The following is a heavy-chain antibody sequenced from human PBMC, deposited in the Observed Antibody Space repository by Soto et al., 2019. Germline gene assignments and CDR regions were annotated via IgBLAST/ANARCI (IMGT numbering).Heavy chain of an antibody. Sequence: GGSLRLSCAASGFTFSNAWMSWVRQAPGKGLEWVGRIKSKTDGGTTDYAAPVKGRFTISRDDSKNTLYLQMNSLKTEDTAVYYCTTDYMVEVIVADYWGQGTLVTVSS. CDR2: IKSKTDGGTT. CDR1: GFTFSNAW. CDR3: TTDYMVEVIVADY. J-gene: IGHJ4*02. V-gene: IGHV3-15*01. D-gene: IGHD3-22*01.